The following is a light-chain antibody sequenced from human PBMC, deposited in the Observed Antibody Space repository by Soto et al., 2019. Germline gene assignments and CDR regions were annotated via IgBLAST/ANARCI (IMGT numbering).Light chain of an antibody. J-gene: IGKJ5*01. CDR3: QHRTNWPPVT. V-gene: IGKV3-11*01. CDR2: DAS. Sequence: EIVLTQSPATLSLSPGERAALSCRASQSVGSHLAWYQQKPGQPPRLLIYDASNRATGIPARFSGSGSGTDFNLTISSLEPEDFAVYYCQHRTNWPPVTFGQGTRLEIK. CDR1: QSVGSH.